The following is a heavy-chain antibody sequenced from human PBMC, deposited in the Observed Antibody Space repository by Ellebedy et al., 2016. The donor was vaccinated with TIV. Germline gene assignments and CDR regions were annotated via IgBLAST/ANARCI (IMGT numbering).Heavy chain of an antibody. CDR1: GFTFSSYG. CDR3: AKDAWGSVDY. Sequence: GESLKISXAASGFTFSSYGMHWVRQAPGKGLEWVAVISYDGSNKYYADSVKGRFTISRDNSKNTLYLQMNSLRAEDTAVYYCAKDAWGSVDYWGQGTLVTVSS. V-gene: IGHV3-30*18. D-gene: IGHD7-27*01. J-gene: IGHJ4*02. CDR2: ISYDGSNK.